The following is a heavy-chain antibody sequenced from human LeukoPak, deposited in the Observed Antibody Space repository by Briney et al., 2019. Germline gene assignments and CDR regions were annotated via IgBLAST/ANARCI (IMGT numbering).Heavy chain of an antibody. J-gene: IGHJ6*04. D-gene: IGHD6-13*01. V-gene: IGHV5-51*01. CDR2: IYPGDSDT. CDR3: ARWQQLGDYYYYYGMDV. Sequence: GESLKISCKGSGYSFTSYWIGWVRQMPGKGLEWMGIIYPGDSDTRCSPSFQGQVTISADKSISTAYLQWSSLKASDTAMYYCARWQQLGDYYYYYGMDVWGKGTTVTVSS. CDR1: GYSFTSYW.